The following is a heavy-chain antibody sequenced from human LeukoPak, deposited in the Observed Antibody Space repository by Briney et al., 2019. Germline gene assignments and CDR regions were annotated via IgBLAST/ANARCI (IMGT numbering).Heavy chain of an antibody. CDR3: VTRGWADYYYYMDV. CDR1: GFIFKTYT. CDR2: ILSSGAYT. D-gene: IGHD6-19*01. J-gene: IGHJ6*03. Sequence: GGSLRLSCAASGFIFKTYTMNWVRQAPGKGLEWVSSILSSGAYTYYADSLKGRFTISRDNAKNSLYLQMNSLRAEDTAVYYCVTRGWADYYYYMDVWGKGTTVTVSS. V-gene: IGHV3-21*06.